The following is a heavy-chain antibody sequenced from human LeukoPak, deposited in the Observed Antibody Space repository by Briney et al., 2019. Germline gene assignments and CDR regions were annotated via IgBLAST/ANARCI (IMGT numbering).Heavy chain of an antibody. Sequence: SETLSLTCTVSGGSISSGGYSWSWIRQHPGQGLEWIGYIYYSGSTYYNPSLKSRVTISVDTSKNQFSLKLSSVTAADTAVYYCARETVTTSPYYGMDVWGQGTTVTVSS. CDR3: ARETVTTSPYYGMDV. J-gene: IGHJ6*02. CDR1: GGSISSGGYS. D-gene: IGHD4-17*01. CDR2: IYYSGST. V-gene: IGHV4-31*03.